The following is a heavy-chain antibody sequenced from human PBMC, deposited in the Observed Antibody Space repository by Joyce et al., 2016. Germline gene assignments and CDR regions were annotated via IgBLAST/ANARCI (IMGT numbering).Heavy chain of an antibody. CDR1: GEPFIGYC. Sequence: QVQLQQWGAGLLKPSETLSLTCAVYGEPFIGYCWTWIRQPPGKGPEWIGEGNHRGSTNYNPSLKNRVTISIDTSKNEFSLKLTSVTAADTAVYYCARTDIVTTNCFDPWGQGTLVTVSS. CDR3: ARTDIVTTNCFDP. CDR2: GNHRGST. D-gene: IGHD5-12*01. V-gene: IGHV4-34*01. J-gene: IGHJ5*02.